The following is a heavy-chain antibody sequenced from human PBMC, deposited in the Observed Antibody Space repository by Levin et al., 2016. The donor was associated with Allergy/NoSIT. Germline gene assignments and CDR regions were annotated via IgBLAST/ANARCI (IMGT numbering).Heavy chain of an antibody. Sequence: SLKISCASSGFPFDNYDFHWVRQVPGKGLEWVARINWSSSKIDYADSVRGRFTIARDNARSMLFLEMNAVRPEDTAWYYCGKDMTGLGGFDYWGQGTLVTVSS. J-gene: IGHJ4*02. CDR1: GFPFDNYD. V-gene: IGHV3-9*01. D-gene: IGHD3/OR15-3a*01. CDR2: INWSSSKI. CDR3: GKDMTGLGGFDY.